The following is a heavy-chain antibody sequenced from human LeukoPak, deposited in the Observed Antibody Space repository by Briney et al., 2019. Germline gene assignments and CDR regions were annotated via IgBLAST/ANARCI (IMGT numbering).Heavy chain of an antibody. Sequence: SETLSLTCTVSGGSISSYYWSWIRQPPGKGLEWIGYIYYSGSNNYNPSLKSRVTISVDTSKNQFSLKLSSVTAADTAVYYCARDLRPEDYDSSGYYYGAFDIWGQGTMVTVSS. V-gene: IGHV4-59*01. J-gene: IGHJ3*02. D-gene: IGHD3-22*01. CDR2: IYYSGSN. CDR1: GGSISSYY. CDR3: ARDLRPEDYDSSGYYYGAFDI.